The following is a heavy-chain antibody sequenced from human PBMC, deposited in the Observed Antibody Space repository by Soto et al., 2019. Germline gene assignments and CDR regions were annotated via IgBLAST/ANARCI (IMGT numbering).Heavy chain of an antibody. CDR2: ISSSGSTV. CDR3: ARWGYCSGGSCTYYYYYYMDV. V-gene: IGHV3-11*01. D-gene: IGHD2-15*01. CDR1: GFTFSDYY. J-gene: IGHJ6*03. Sequence: GGSLRLSCAASGFTFSDYYMSWIRQAPGKGLEWVSYISSSGSTVYYADSVKGRFTISRDNARNSLYLQMNSLRAEDKAVYYCARWGYCSGGSCTYYYYYYMDVWGKGTTVTVSS.